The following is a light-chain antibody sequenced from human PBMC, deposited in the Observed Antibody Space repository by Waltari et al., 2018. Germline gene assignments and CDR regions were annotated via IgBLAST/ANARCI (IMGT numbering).Light chain of an antibody. CDR2: DVS. V-gene: IGLV2-14*03. CDR3: SSYTSSSTLGYV. CDR1: STAAGGYNY. J-gene: IGLJ1*01. Sequence: QSALTQPASVSGSPGQSITLSCTGTSTAAGGYNYVSWYQQHPGKAPKLMIYDVSNRPSGVSNRFSGSESGNTASLTISGLQAEDEADYYCSSYTSSSTLGYVFGTGTKVTVL.